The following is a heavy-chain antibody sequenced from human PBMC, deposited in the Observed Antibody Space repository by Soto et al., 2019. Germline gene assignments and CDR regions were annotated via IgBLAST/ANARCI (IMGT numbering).Heavy chain of an antibody. CDR1: GYTFTSYG. CDR3: AHSPDSSSWYEKRCWFDP. Sequence: ASVKVSCKASGYTFTSYGISWVRQAPGQGLEWMGWISAYNGNTNYAQKLQGRVTMTTDTSTSTAYMELRSLRSDDTAVYYCAHSPDSSSWYEKRCWFDPWGQGTLVTV. CDR2: ISAYNGNT. V-gene: IGHV1-18*01. D-gene: IGHD6-13*01. J-gene: IGHJ5*02.